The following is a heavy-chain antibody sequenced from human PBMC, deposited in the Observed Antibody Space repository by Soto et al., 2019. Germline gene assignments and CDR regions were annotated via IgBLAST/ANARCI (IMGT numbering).Heavy chain of an antibody. V-gene: IGHV4-59*01. J-gene: IGHJ4*02. CDR3: ARVGYYDSSGYYYFDY. CDR2: IYHSGST. CDR1: GGSISSYY. D-gene: IGHD3-22*01. Sequence: SETLSLTCTVSGGSISSYYWSWIRQPPGKGLEWIGYIYHSGSTNYNPSLKSRVTISVDTSKDQFSLKLTSVTAADTAVYYCARVGYYDSSGYYYFDYWGQGTLVTVSS.